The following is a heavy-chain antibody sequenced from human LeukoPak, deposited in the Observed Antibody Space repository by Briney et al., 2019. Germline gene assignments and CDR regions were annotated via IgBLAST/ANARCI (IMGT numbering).Heavy chain of an antibody. Sequence: PGEPLKISCQGSGYSFSSYWISWVRQMPAKGLEWMGIIYPGDSDTRYSPSFQGQVTISADKSISTAYLQWSSLQASDTAMYYCARHYGYGYSNRPFDYWGQGTLVTVSS. D-gene: IGHD4-11*01. CDR3: ARHYGYGYSNRPFDY. V-gene: IGHV5-51*01. CDR2: IYPGDSDT. J-gene: IGHJ4*02. CDR1: GYSFSSYW.